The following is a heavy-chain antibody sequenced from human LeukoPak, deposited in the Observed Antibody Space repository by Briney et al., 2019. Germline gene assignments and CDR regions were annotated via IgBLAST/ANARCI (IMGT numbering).Heavy chain of an antibody. CDR1: GYSFTSYW. CDR2: IYPGYSDT. J-gene: IGHJ3*02. D-gene: IGHD3-10*01. CDR3: AIRHGSGRYRAIDM. Sequence: GESLKISGKGSGYSFTSYWIGWVRQMPGKGLEWVGTIYPGYSDTKYSPSLQVQVTISADKSISTAYLQWSSLRASDTAMYYCAIRHGSGRYRAIDMWGQGTMVTVSS. V-gene: IGHV5-51*01.